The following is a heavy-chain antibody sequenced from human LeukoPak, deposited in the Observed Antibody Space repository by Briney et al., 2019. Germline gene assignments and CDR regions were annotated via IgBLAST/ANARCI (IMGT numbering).Heavy chain of an antibody. J-gene: IGHJ6*04. CDR2: IGGSGGST. V-gene: IGHV3-23*01. CDR1: GFTFSSYA. D-gene: IGHD3-10*02. CDR3: AELGITMIGGV. Sequence: PGGSLRLSCAASGFTFSSYAMSWVRQAPGKGLEWVSAIGGSGGSTYYADSVKGRFTISRDNAKNSLYLQMNSLRAEDTAVYYCAELGITMIGGVWGKGTTVTISS.